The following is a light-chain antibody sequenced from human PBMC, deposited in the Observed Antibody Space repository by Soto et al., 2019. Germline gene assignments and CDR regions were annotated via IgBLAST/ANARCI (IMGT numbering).Light chain of an antibody. CDR1: QSIRGW. Sequence: DSQMTQSPSTLSASVGDRVTITCRASQSIRGWLAWYQQKPGKAPNLLIYDASRLKSGVPSRFSGRGSGTEFTLTITSLQPDDFATYYCHQYTSFSPWTFGQGTKVEVK. V-gene: IGKV1-5*01. CDR2: DAS. CDR3: HQYTSFSPWT. J-gene: IGKJ1*01.